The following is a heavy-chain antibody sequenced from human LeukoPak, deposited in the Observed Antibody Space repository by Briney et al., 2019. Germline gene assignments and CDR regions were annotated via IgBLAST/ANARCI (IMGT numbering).Heavy chain of an antibody. J-gene: IGHJ6*02. CDR2: IGTAGDT. CDR1: GFTFSSYD. CDR3: ARGAGMSGSYRNYYYYGMDV. Sequence: PGGSLGLSCAASGFTFSSYDMHWVRQATGKGLEWVSAIGTAGDTYYPGSVKGRFTISRENAKNSLYLQMNSLRAGDTAVYYCARGAGMSGSYRNYYYYGMDVWGQGTTVTVSS. D-gene: IGHD1-26*01. V-gene: IGHV3-13*01.